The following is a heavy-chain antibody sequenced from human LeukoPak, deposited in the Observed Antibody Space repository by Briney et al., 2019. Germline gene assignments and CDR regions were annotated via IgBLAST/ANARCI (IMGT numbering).Heavy chain of an antibody. CDR2: IYYSGST. CDR1: GGSISSYY. CDR3: ARASPTTDKGAYGWFDP. J-gene: IGHJ5*02. Sequence: PSETLSLTCTVSGGSISSYYWSWIRQPPGKGLEWIGYIYYSGSTNYNPSLKSRVTITVDTSKNQFSLKLSSVTAADTAVYYCARASPTTDKGAYGWFDPWGQGTLVTVSS. V-gene: IGHV4-59*12. D-gene: IGHD1-14*01.